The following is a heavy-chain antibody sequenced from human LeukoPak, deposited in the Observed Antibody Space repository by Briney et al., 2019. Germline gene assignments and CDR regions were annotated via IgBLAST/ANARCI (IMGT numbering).Heavy chain of an antibody. CDR2: INPNRGNT. J-gene: IGHJ5*02. V-gene: IGHV1-8*03. CDR3: ARRHYDFWSGYDNWFDP. CDR1: GYTFTSYN. Sequence: ASVKVSCKASGYTFTSYNINCVRQATGQGREWRGWINPNRGNTGYAQKFQGRVTITRNTSKSTAYMELSSLRSEDTAVYYYARRHYDFWSGYDNWFDPWGQGTLVTVSS. D-gene: IGHD3-3*01.